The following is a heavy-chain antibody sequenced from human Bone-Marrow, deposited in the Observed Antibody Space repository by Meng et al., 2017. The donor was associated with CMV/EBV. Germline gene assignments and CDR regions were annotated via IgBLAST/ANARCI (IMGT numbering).Heavy chain of an antibody. CDR3: ARDASSFWSGYYVGPNWFDP. CDR2: IYYSGST. CDR1: GGSISSYY. Sequence: ESLKISCTVSGGSISSYYWSWIRQPPGKGLEWIGYIYYSGSTNYNPSLKSRVTISVDTSKNQFSLKLSSVTAADTAVYYCARDASSFWSGYYVGPNWFDPWGQGTLVTVSS. V-gene: IGHV4-59*01. J-gene: IGHJ5*02. D-gene: IGHD3-3*01.